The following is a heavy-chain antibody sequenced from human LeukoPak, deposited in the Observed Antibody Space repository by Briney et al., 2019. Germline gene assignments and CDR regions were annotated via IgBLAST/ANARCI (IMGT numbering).Heavy chain of an antibody. CDR1: GFTFSSYS. V-gene: IGHV3-21*01. J-gene: IGHJ4*02. Sequence: GGSLRLSCAASGFTFSSYSMNWVRQAPGKGLEWVSSISSSSSYIYYADSVKGRFTISRDNAKSSLYLQMNSLRAEDTAAYYCARGRTVTAPFFDYWGQGTLVTVSS. CDR2: ISSSSSYI. D-gene: IGHD4-17*01. CDR3: ARGRTVTAPFFDY.